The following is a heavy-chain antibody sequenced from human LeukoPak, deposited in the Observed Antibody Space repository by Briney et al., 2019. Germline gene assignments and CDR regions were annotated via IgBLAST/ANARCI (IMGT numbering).Heavy chain of an antibody. D-gene: IGHD4-23*01. CDR1: GGSISSGGYS. J-gene: IGHJ5*02. V-gene: IGHV4-30-2*01. CDR3: ARDNAGYGGNSWFDP. CDR2: IYHSGST. Sequence: PSETLSLTCAVSGGSISSGGYSWSWIRQPPGKGLERIGYIYHSGSTYYNPSLKSRVTISVDRSKNQFSLKLSSVTAADTAVYYCARDNAGYGGNSWFDPWGQGTLVTVSS.